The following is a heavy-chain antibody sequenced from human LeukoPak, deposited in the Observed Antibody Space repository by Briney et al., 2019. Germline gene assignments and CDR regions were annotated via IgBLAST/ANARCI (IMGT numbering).Heavy chain of an antibody. D-gene: IGHD3-9*01. CDR1: GYTFTSYG. V-gene: IGHV1-18*04. CDR2: ISANNGNT. CDR3: ATDTPPNYDILTRSIYYYSGIDV. Sequence: ASVKVSCKASGYTFTSYGISWVRQAPGQGLEWMGWISANNGNTNYAQKLQGRVTMTTDTSTSTAYMELRRLRADDTAVYYCATDTPPNYDILTRSIYYYSGIDVCGKASSVSVSS. J-gene: IGHJ6*04.